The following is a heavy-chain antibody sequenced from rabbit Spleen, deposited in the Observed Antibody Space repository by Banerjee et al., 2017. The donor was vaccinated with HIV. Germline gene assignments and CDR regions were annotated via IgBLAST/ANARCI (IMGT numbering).Heavy chain of an antibody. J-gene: IGHJ6*01. D-gene: IGHD8-1*01. Sequence: QEQLVESGGGLVQPGGSLKLSCTASGFSFSNKAVMCWVRQAPGKGLEWIASIYAGSSDATYSATWAKGRFTISKTSSTTVTLQMTSLTVADTATYFCARDTGSSFSSYGMDLWGPGTLVTVS. V-gene: IGHV1S45*01. CDR3: ARDTGSSFSSYGMDL. CDR2: IYAGSSDAT. CDR1: GFSFSNKAV.